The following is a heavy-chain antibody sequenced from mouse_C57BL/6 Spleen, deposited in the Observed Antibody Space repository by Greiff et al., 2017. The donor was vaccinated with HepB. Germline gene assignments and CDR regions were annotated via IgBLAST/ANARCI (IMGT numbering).Heavy chain of an antibody. V-gene: IGHV1-82*01. CDR3: SPHYYGSSTGFAY. D-gene: IGHD1-1*01. J-gene: IGHJ3*01. Sequence: VQLQQSGPELVKPGASVKISCKASGYAFSSSWMNWVKQRPGKGLEWIGRIYPGDGDTNYNGKFKGKATLTADKSSSTAYMQLSSLTSEDSAVYFCSPHYYGSSTGFAYWGQGTLVTVSA. CDR1: GYAFSSSW. CDR2: IYPGDGDT.